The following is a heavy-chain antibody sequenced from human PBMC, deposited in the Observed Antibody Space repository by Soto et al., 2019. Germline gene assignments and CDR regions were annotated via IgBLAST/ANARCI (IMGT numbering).Heavy chain of an antibody. D-gene: IGHD2-2*01. CDR1: GFSFSSYW. V-gene: IGHV3-74*01. J-gene: IGHJ1*01. CDR2: INSDGSSA. Sequence: VQLVESGGGLVQPGGSLRLSCAASGFSFSSYWMHWVRHAPGKGLVWVSRINSDGSSATYADSVKGRFTISRDNAKNTLYLKMDSLTAEDTAVYYCAKGVPAATRYFQHWGDGTLVTVSS. CDR3: AKGVPAATRYFQH.